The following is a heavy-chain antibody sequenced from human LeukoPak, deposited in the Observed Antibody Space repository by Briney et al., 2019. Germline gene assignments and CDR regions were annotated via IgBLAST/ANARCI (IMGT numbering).Heavy chain of an antibody. CDR1: GYTFTGYY. V-gene: IGHV1-2*02. Sequence: GASVKVSCKASGYTFTGYYMHWVRQAPGQGLEWMGWINPNSGGTNYAQKFQGRVTMTRDTSISTAYMGLSRLRSDDTTVYYCARCGLSGATIHRNFDYWGQGTLVTVSS. D-gene: IGHD5-12*01. J-gene: IGHJ4*02. CDR3: ARCGLSGATIHRNFDY. CDR2: INPNSGGT.